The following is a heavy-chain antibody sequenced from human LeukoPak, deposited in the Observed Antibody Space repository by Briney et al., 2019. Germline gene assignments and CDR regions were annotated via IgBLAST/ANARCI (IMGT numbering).Heavy chain of an antibody. CDR1: GFTFSSYG. CDR3: AKDLLSEVATHDAFDI. Sequence: GGSLRLSCAASGFTFSSYGMHWVRQAPGKGLEWVAVISYDGSNKYYADSVKGRFTISRDNSKNTLYLQMNSLRAEGTAVYYCAKDLLSEVATHDAFDIWGQGTMVTVSS. V-gene: IGHV3-30*18. J-gene: IGHJ3*02. D-gene: IGHD5-12*01. CDR2: ISYDGSNK.